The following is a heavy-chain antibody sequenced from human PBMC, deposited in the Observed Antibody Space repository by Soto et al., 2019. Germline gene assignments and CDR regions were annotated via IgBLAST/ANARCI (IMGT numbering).Heavy chain of an antibody. J-gene: IGHJ1*01. V-gene: IGHV4-59*01. CDR3: GAAHGLEYFHH. Sequence: SENLSLTCTVSGCSISSYYRSWIRQPPGKGLEWIGYIYYSGSTSYNPSLKSRVTISVDTSKNQFSLKLSSVTAADTAVYYCGAAHGLEYFHHWGLGTLVIVSS. CDR2: IYYSGST. D-gene: IGHD6-13*01. CDR1: GCSISSYY.